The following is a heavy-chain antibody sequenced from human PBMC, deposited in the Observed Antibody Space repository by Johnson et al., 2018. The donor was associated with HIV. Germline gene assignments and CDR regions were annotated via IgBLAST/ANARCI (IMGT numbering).Heavy chain of an antibody. D-gene: IGHD6-19*01. CDR3: ARVSSGGYGSLVGFDI. J-gene: IGHJ3*02. Sequence: QVQLVESGGGLVNPGGSLRLSCAASGFTFSDYYMSWIRQAPGKGLEWVSYISTSGNTVYYADSVRGRLTVSRDNAKNSLYLHINSLRAEDTTVYYCARVSSGGYGSLVGFDIWGQGTMVTVSS. V-gene: IGHV3-11*04. CDR2: ISTSGNTV. CDR1: GFTFSDYY.